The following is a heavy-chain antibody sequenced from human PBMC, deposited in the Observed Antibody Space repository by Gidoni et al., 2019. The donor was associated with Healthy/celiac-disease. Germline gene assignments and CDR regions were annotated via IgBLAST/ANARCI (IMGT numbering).Heavy chain of an antibody. CDR1: GFPFSSSW. CDR2: IKQDGSEK. D-gene: IGHD5-12*01. V-gene: IGHV3-7*01. J-gene: IGHJ4*02. CDR3: ARDLEATRSFDY. Sequence: EVQLVESGGGLVQPGVSLRLSCADSGFPFSSSWMSWVRQAPGKGLEWLANIKQDGSEKYYVDAVKGRFTISRDNAKNSLYLQMNSLRAEDTAVYYCARDLEATRSFDYWGQGTLVTVSS.